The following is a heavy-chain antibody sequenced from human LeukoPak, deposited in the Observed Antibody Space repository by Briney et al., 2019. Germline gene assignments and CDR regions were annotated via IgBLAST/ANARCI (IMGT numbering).Heavy chain of an antibody. V-gene: IGHV3-30*18. CDR3: AKDQFGGFDP. D-gene: IGHD3-10*01. CDR1: GFTFSSYG. CDR2: ISYDGSNK. J-gene: IGHJ5*02. Sequence: GRALRLSCAASGFTFSSYGMHWVRQAPGKGLEWVAVISYDGSNKYYADSVKGRFTISRDNSKNTLYLQMNSLRAEDTAVYYCAKDQFGGFDPWGQGTLVTVSS.